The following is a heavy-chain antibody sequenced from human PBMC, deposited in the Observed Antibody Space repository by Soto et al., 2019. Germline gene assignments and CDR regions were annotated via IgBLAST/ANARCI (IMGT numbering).Heavy chain of an antibody. CDR3: SKGGRQWLVTSDFNY. J-gene: IGHJ4*02. D-gene: IGHD6-19*01. Sequence: VQLVESGGGLVQPGRSLRLSCAASGFTFSDYPMHWVRQAPGKGLEWVAVVSHDGRNTHYADPVKGRFTISRDSSKNTVSLEMTSLRAEDTAVYYCSKGGRQWLVTSDFNYWGQGALVTVSS. CDR2: VSHDGRNT. CDR1: GFTFSDYP. V-gene: IGHV3-30*18.